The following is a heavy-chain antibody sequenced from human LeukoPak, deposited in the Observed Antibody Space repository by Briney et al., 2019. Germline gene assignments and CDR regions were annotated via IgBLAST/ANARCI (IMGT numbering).Heavy chain of an antibody. V-gene: IGHV1-3*01. CDR1: GYTFTSYG. CDR2: INAGYSNT. Sequence: ASVKVSCKASGYTFTSYGISWVRQAPGQRLEWMGWINAGYSNTKYSQKFQGRVTITMDTSASTAYMELSSLRSEDTAVYYCATDRYGSGSYPSPFDYWGQGTLVTVSS. CDR3: ATDRYGSGSYPSPFDY. D-gene: IGHD3-10*01. J-gene: IGHJ4*02.